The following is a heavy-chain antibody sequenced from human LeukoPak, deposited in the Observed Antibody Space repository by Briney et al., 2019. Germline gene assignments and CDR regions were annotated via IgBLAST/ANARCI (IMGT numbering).Heavy chain of an antibody. Sequence: QSGGSLRLTCVASGVTFTGHSMHWVRQAPGKGLEWVAVVAHDEKTIFYADSLKGRFTVSRDNSKNTVYLHMNSLRDEDTAVYYCAREKQSGGTSFDYWGQGSLVTVSS. CDR1: GVTFTGHS. V-gene: IGHV3-30*04. D-gene: IGHD1-26*01. CDR3: AREKQSGGTSFDY. J-gene: IGHJ4*02. CDR2: VAHDEKTI.